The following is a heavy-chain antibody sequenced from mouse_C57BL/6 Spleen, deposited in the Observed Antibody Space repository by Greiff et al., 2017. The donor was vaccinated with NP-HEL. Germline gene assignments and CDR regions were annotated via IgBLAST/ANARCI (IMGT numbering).Heavy chain of an antibody. V-gene: IGHV7-3*01. CDR1: GFTFTDYY. CDR3: ARYTIGLGAMDY. Sequence: EVMLVESGGGLVQPGGSLSLSCAASGFTFTDYYMSWVRQPPGKALEWLGFIRNKANGYTTEYSASVKGRFTISRDNSQSILYLQMNALRAEDSATYYCARYTIGLGAMDYWGQGTSVTVSS. J-gene: IGHJ4*01. CDR2: IRNKANGYTT. D-gene: IGHD3-1*01.